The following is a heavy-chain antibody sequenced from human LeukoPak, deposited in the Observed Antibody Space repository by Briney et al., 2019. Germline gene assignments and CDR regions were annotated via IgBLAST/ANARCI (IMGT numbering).Heavy chain of an antibody. J-gene: IGHJ4*02. V-gene: IGHV4-39*01. CDR2: IYYSGST. Sequence: SETLSLTCTVSGGSISSSSSYWGWIRQPPGKGLEWIGSIYYSGSTYYNPSLKSRVTISVDTSKNQFSLKLSSVTAADTAVYYCARLGELLSLDYWGQGTLVTVSS. D-gene: IGHD1-26*01. CDR3: ARLGELLSLDY. CDR1: GGSISSSSSY.